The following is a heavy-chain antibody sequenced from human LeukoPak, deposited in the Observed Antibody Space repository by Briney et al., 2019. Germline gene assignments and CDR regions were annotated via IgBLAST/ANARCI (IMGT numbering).Heavy chain of an antibody. CDR3: TRDTGTTGEVKFDP. D-gene: IGHD4-17*01. CDR1: GGSITSYY. J-gene: IGHJ5*02. Sequence: PSETLSLTCTVSGGSITSYYWSWIRQPAGKGLEWIGRIYTSGSTTYNPSLKSRVTMSVDTSKSQFSLSLVSVTAADTAVYYCTRDTGTTGEVKFDPWGQGTLVTVSS. CDR2: IYTSGST. V-gene: IGHV4-4*07.